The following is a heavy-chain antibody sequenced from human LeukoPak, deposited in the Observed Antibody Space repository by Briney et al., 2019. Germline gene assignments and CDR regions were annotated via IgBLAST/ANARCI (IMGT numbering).Heavy chain of an antibody. CDR3: ATYGSGSYRFDP. Sequence: SETLSLTCTVSGGSISSGNYYWSWIRQHPGKGLEWLGYIHHSGSTYYNPSLKSRVIISVDTSKNQFSLKLNSVTAADTAVYYCATYGSGSYRFDPWGQGTLVTVS. CDR1: GGSISSGNYY. D-gene: IGHD3-10*01. J-gene: IGHJ5*02. V-gene: IGHV4-31*03. CDR2: IHHSGST.